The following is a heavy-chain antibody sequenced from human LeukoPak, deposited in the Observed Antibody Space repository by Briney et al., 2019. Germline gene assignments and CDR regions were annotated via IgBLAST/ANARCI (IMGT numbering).Heavy chain of an antibody. V-gene: IGHV1-2*06. D-gene: IGHD2-21*01. Sequence: ASVKVSCKASGYTFTAYYMHWVRQAPGQGLEWMGRINPISGGTNFAQKLQGRVTMSRETSISTVYMVLSGLRCEYPAVYYCSRDAAISDACDIWRRETGDSVSS. CDR2: INPISGGT. CDR1: GYTFTAYY. J-gene: IGHJ3*02. CDR3: SRDAAISDACDI.